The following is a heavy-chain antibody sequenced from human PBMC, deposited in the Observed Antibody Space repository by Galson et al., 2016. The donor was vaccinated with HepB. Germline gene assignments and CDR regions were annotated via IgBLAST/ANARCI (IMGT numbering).Heavy chain of an antibody. Sequence: ETLSRTCSMTGAAISRYHWSWVRQLPGEGLEWIGYISNTGGTNYNPFLKSRVTKSLDTSKNHFSLYLNSVNAADTAVYYCAGHFDGVDVWGLRTTVTVSS. CDR2: ISNTGGT. J-gene: IGHJ6*02. V-gene: IGHV4-59*01. CDR1: GAAISRYH. D-gene: IGHD3-3*02. CDR3: AGHFDGVDV.